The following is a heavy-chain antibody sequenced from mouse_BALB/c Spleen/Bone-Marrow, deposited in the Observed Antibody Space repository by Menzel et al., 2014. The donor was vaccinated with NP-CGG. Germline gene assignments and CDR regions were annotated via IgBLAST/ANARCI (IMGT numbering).Heavy chain of an antibody. J-gene: IGHJ2*01. D-gene: IGHD2-14*01. CDR2: IHPNSGNT. CDR1: GYTFTSSW. V-gene: IGHV1S130*01. Sequence: VQLQQSGSVLVRPGASVKLSCKASGYTFTSSWMHWAKQRPGQGLEWIGEIHPNSGNTNYNEKFKGKSTLTVDTSSSKAYVDLSSLTSEDSAVYYCARGDPYYRYSDYWGQGTTLTVSS. CDR3: ARGDPYYRYSDY.